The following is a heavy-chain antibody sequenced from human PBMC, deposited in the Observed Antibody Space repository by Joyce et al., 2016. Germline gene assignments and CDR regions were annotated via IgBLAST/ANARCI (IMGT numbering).Heavy chain of an antibody. V-gene: IGHV1-69*02. Sequence: QVHLVQSGAEVKKSGSSVRVSCKASGGSFNKYTVSWVRQAPGQGLAWMGRIIPMLNMTNYEQEFQGRVTITADTSTTTAYMQLTGLRFDDTAVYFCAGTFNYPHHDGMDVWGQGTTVTVSS. CDR2: IIPMLNMT. D-gene: IGHD4-11*01. CDR1: GGSFNKYT. CDR3: AGTFNYPHHDGMDV. J-gene: IGHJ6*02.